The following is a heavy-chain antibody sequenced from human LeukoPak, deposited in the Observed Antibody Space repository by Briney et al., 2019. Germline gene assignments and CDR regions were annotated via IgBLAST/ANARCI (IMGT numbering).Heavy chain of an antibody. V-gene: IGHV3-23*01. CDR3: AKVGEFRTAAMVTDFDY. CDR1: GSTFSSYA. CDR2: ISGSGGST. J-gene: IGHJ4*02. Sequence: GGSLRLSCAASGSTFSSYAMSWVRQAPGKGLEWVSAISGSGGSTYYADSVKGRFTISRDNSKNTLYLQMNSLRAEDTAVYYCAKVGEFRTAAMVTDFDYWGQGTLVTVSS. D-gene: IGHD5-18*01.